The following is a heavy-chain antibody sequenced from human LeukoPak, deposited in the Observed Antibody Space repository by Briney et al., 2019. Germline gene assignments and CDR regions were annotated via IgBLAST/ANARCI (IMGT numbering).Heavy chain of an antibody. CDR3: ARLAYCGGDCYSRLSYFQH. CDR1: GYTFTGYY. Sequence: ASVKVSCKASGYTFTGYYMHWVRQAPGQGLEWMGWINPNSGGTNYAQKFQGRVTMTRDTSISTAYMELSRLRSDDTAVYYCARLAYCGGDCYSRLSYFQHWGQGTLVTVSS. CDR2: INPNSGGT. V-gene: IGHV1-2*02. J-gene: IGHJ1*01. D-gene: IGHD2-21*02.